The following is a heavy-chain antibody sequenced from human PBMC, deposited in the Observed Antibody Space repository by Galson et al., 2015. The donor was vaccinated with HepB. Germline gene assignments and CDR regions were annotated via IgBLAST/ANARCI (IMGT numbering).Heavy chain of an antibody. Sequence: SLRLSCAASGFTFSSYAMHWVRQAPGKGLEWVAVISYDGSNKYYADSVKGRFTISRDNSKNTLYLQMNSLRAEDTAVYYCARDRRVVVAATEPFDYWGQGTLVTVSS. J-gene: IGHJ4*02. CDR3: ARDRRVVVAATEPFDY. V-gene: IGHV3-30-3*01. CDR2: ISYDGSNK. CDR1: GFTFSSYA. D-gene: IGHD2-15*01.